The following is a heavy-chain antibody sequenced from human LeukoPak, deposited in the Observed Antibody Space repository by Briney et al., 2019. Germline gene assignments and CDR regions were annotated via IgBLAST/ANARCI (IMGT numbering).Heavy chain of an antibody. V-gene: IGHV4-61*02. J-gene: IGHJ5*02. CDR3: ARQVRGLFDP. Sequence: TSETLSLTCTVSGGSISSGSYYWSWIRQPAGKGLEWFGRIYTSGSTNYTPSLKSRVTISVDTSKNQFSLKLSSVTAADTAVYYCARQVRGLFDPWGQGTLVTVSS. D-gene: IGHD2-2*01. CDR2: IYTSGST. CDR1: GGSISSGSYY.